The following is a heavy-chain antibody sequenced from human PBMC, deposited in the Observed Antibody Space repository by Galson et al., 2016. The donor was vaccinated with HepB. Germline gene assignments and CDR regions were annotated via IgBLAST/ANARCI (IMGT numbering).Heavy chain of an antibody. CDR3: ARDTPVGIDY. CDR1: GFTFSDHR. V-gene: IGHV3-72*01. D-gene: IGHD1-26*01. J-gene: IGHJ4*02. CDR2: TTKETDSYTT. Sequence: SLRLSCAASGFTFSDHRMDWVRQALGKGLEWVGRTTKETDSYTTHYAASVKGRFTISRDDSKNSLYLQMNTLKTEDTAVYYCARDTPVGIDYRGQGTLVTVFS.